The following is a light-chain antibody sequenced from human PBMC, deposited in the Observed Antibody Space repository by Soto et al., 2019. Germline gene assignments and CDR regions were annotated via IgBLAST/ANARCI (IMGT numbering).Light chain of an antibody. J-gene: IGLJ2*01. CDR3: GTWDSSLSAVV. Sequence: QSVLTQPPSVSAAPGQKVTISCPGSSSNIGTYYVSWYQHVPGTAPKLLIYDNNERPSGIPDRFSGSKSGTSATLGITGLQTEDEADYHCGTWDSSLSAVVFGGGTKLTVL. CDR1: SSNIGTYY. CDR2: DNN. V-gene: IGLV1-51*01.